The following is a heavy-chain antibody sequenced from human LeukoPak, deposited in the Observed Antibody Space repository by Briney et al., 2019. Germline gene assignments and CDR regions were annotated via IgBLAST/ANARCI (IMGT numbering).Heavy chain of an antibody. V-gene: IGHV3-66*01. CDR1: GFTVSSNY. J-gene: IGHJ4*02. CDR3: ARAGGYSPFDY. CDR2: IYSGGST. D-gene: IGHD5-18*01. Sequence: GGSLRPSCAASGFTVSSNYMRSVRQAPGKGLEWVSVIYSGGSTYYADSVKGRFTISRDNSKNTLYLQMNSLGAEGTAVYYCARAGGYSPFDYWGQGTLVTVSS.